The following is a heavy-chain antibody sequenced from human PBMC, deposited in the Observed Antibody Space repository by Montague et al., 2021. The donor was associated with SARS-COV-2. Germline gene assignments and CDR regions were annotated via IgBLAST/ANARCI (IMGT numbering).Heavy chain of an antibody. J-gene: IGHJ4*02. CDR1: GGSFSGYY. CDR3: ARGLAELRIFDLYHSYFDS. D-gene: IGHD3-9*01. V-gene: IGHV4-34*01. Sequence: SETLSLTCAVYGGSFSGYYWSWIRQPPGKGLEWIGEINHSGSTNYNPSLKSRVTISVDTSKNQFSLKLNSVTAADTALYYCARGLAELRIFDLYHSYFDSWGQGTLVTVSS. CDR2: INHSGST.